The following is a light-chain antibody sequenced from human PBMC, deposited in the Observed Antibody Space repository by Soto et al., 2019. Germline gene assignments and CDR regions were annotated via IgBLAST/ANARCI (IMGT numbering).Light chain of an antibody. Sequence: QSVLTQPASVSGSPGQSITISCTGTSSDVGGYNYVSWYQQHPGKAPKLMIYDVSNRPSRVSNRFSGSKSGNTASLTISGLQAEDEADYYCSSYTSSSTSHFGTGTKLTVL. CDR2: DVS. J-gene: IGLJ1*01. CDR3: SSYTSSSTSH. CDR1: SSDVGGYNY. V-gene: IGLV2-14*01.